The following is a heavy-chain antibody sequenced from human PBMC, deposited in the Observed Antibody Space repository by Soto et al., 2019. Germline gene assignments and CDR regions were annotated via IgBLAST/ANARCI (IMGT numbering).Heavy chain of an antibody. J-gene: IGHJ4*02. V-gene: IGHV3-23*01. CDR3: AKKYHGSYPFDY. D-gene: IGHD1-26*01. CDR2: IGGSGGDI. Sequence: EVQLLGSGGSLVQPGGSLRLSCAASAFTFSSYAMAWVRQAPGKGLEWVSSIGGSGGDISYADSVKGRFTISRDNSRNTLYLQMDSLRAEDTAVYYCAKKYHGSYPFDYWGQGTLVTVSS. CDR1: AFTFSSYA.